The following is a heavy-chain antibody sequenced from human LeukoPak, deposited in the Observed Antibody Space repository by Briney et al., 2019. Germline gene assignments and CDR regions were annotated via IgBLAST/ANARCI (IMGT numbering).Heavy chain of an antibody. CDR2: IRSKAYGGTT. J-gene: IGHJ4*02. D-gene: IGHD4-17*01. V-gene: IGHV3-49*04. Sequence: PGGSLRLSCTASGFTFGDYAMSWVRQAPGKGLEWVGFIRSKAYGGTTEYAASVKGRFTISRDDSKAIAYLQMNGLQTEDTALYYCTRADGDYDHRFFDYWGQGTQVIVSS. CDR3: TRADGDYDHRFFDY. CDR1: GFTFGDYA.